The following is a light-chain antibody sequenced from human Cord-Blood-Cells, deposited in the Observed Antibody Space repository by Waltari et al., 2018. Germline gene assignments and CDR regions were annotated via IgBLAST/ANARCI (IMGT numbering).Light chain of an antibody. J-gene: IGKJ1*01. V-gene: IGKV1-39*01. CDR2: ATS. Sequence: DIEMTQSPSSLSASVADRVTIACRANHSSSSYLNWYQKKPGKAPKHLIYATSSLQSGVPSRFSGSGSGTDFTLTISSMQPEDFATYYYQQSYSTPPTWTFGQGTKLEIK. CDR3: QQSYSTPPTWT. CDR1: HSSSSY.